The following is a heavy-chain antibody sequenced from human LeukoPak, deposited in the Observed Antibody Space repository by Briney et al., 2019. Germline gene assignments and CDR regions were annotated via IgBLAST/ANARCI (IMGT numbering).Heavy chain of an antibody. CDR2: ISGSGGTT. CDR3: AKDLSGYVGPRYYYGTDV. Sequence: GGSLRLSCAASGFTFNNYAMNWVRQAPGKGLEWVSVISGSGGTTYYADSVKGRFTISRDSSKNTLYLQMNSLRAEDTAVYYCAKDLSGYVGPRYYYGTDVWGQGTTVTVSS. CDR1: GFTFNNYA. D-gene: IGHD5-12*01. V-gene: IGHV3-23*01. J-gene: IGHJ6*02.